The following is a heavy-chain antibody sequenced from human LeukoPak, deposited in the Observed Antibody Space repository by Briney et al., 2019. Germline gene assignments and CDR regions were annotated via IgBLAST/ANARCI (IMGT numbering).Heavy chain of an antibody. D-gene: IGHD5-12*01. CDR2: IYYSGST. CDR1: GGSISSYY. V-gene: IGHV4-59*01. Sequence: SETLSLTCTVSGGSISSYYWSWIRQPPGKGLEWIGHIYYSGSTNYNPSLKSRVTISVDTSKNQFSLKLSSVTAADTAVYYCARDLGGYSGYNPGVFDYWGQGTLVTVSS. CDR3: ARDLGGYSGYNPGVFDY. J-gene: IGHJ4*02.